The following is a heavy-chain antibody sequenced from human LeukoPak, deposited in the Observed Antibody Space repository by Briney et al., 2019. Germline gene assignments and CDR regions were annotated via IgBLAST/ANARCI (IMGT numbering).Heavy chain of an antibody. J-gene: IGHJ4*02. CDR3: VRYWSGYYPIDS. Sequence: SETLSLTCTVSGGSISSYHWSWIRQPPGKGLEWIGYIYYSGSTNYNPSLKSRVTTSSHTSKNQISLKLSSVTAADTAVYYCVRYWSGYYPIDSWGEGTLVTVSS. D-gene: IGHD3-3*01. CDR1: GGSISSYH. CDR2: IYYSGST. V-gene: IGHV4-59*01.